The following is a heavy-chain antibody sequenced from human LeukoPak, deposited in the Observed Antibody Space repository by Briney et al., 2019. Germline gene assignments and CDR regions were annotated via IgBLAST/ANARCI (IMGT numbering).Heavy chain of an antibody. CDR1: GFTFSNYA. CDR2: ITGNGGTI. D-gene: IGHD6-13*01. J-gene: IGHJ5*02. Sequence: GGSLRLSCSASGFTFSNYAMHWVRQAPGKGLEYISAITGNGGTIYYADSVKGRFTISRDNSKNTLYLQMSGLRGEDTALYYCANLGAAGRFDPWGQGTLVTVSS. V-gene: IGHV3-64D*09. CDR3: ANLGAAGRFDP.